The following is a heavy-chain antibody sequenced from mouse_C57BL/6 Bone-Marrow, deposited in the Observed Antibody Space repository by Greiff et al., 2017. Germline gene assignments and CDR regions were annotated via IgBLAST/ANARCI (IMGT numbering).Heavy chain of an antibody. CDR1: GYTFTSYG. V-gene: IGHV1-81*01. J-gene: IGHJ2*01. CDR3: ARRFYGSSPLGY. Sequence: VQLQQSGAELARPGASVKLSCKASGYTFTSYGISWVKQRTGQGLEWIGEIYPRSGNTYYNEKFKGKATLTADKSSSTAYMELRSLTSEDSAVYVCARRFYGSSPLGYWGQGTTLTVSS. CDR2: IYPRSGNT. D-gene: IGHD1-1*01.